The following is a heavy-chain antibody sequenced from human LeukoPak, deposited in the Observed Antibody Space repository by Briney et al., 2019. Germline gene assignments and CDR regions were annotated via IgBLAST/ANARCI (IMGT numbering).Heavy chain of an antibody. CDR3: AKYAWGWLDI. CDR1: GGSISSSSYY. CDR2: IYYIGST. Sequence: SETLSLTCTVSGGSISSSSYYWGWIRQPPGKGLELIGYIYYIGSTHYNPSLESRVTISVDTSKIQFSLRLRSVTAADTAVYYCAKYAWGWLDIWGQGTMVTVSS. V-gene: IGHV4-61*05. D-gene: IGHD6-19*01. J-gene: IGHJ3*02.